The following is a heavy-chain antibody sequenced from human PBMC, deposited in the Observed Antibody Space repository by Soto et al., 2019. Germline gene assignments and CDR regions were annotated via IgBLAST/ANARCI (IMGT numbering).Heavy chain of an antibody. CDR2: ISGSGGST. CDR1: GFTFSSYA. J-gene: IGHJ5*02. CDR3: AKEPYYDFWSGENWFDP. V-gene: IGHV3-23*01. Sequence: EVQLLESGGGLVQPGGSLRLSCAASGFTFSSYAMSWVRQAPGKGLEWVSAISGSGGSTYYADSVKGRFTISRDNSKNTLYLQRISLRAEDTAVYYCAKEPYYDFWSGENWFDPWGQGTLVTVSS. D-gene: IGHD3-3*01.